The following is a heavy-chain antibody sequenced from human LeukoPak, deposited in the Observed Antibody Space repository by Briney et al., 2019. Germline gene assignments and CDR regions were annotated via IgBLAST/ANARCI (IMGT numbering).Heavy chain of an antibody. CDR2: ITPFNGNT. J-gene: IGHJ4*02. CDR1: GYTFTYRY. V-gene: IGHV1-45*03. Sequence: ASVKVSCTASGYTFTYRYLHWVRQAPRQALAWMGWITPFNGNTNYAQKFQDRVTITRDRSMSTAYMELSSLRSEDTAMYYCASSPPEDACGGDCFLGYWGQGTLVTVSS. D-gene: IGHD2-21*02. CDR3: ASSPPEDACGGDCFLGY.